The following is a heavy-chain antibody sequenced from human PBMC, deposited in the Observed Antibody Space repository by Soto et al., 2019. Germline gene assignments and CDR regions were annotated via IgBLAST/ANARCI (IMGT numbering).Heavy chain of an antibody. CDR1: GGTFSSYA. D-gene: IGHD2-15*01. CDR2: ISANNGNT. CDR3: ARDGSGIVVVNRYNWFDP. V-gene: IGHV1-18*01. Sequence: ASVKVSCKASGGTFSSYAISWVGQAPGQGLEWMGWISANNGNTNYAQKLQGRVTMTTDTSTSTAYMELRSLRSDDTAVYHCARDGSGIVVVNRYNWFDPWGQGTLVTVSS. J-gene: IGHJ5*02.